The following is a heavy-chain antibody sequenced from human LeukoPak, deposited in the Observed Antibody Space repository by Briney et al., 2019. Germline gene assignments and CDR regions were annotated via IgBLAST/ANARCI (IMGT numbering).Heavy chain of an antibody. J-gene: IGHJ4*02. D-gene: IGHD1-26*01. Sequence: PGRSLRLSCAVSAFTFSSYGMNWVRQAPGKGLEWVSYISSSSGSTVYYADSVKGRFTISRDNAKNSLYLQMNSLRAEDTAVYYCAREGGSYFFEYWGQGILVTVSS. V-gene: IGHV3-48*04. CDR1: AFTFSSYG. CDR3: AREGGSYFFEY. CDR2: ISSSSGSTV.